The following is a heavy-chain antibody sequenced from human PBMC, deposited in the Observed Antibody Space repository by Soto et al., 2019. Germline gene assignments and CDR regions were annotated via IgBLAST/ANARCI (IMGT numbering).Heavy chain of an antibody. Sequence: SETLSLTCTVSGGSISSFYWTWIRQPPGKGLEWIGYIYYSGSTSYNPSLKSRLTISLDTSKKQFSLKLTSVTAADTAVYFCAREDDGGDRDYYGLDVWGQGTTVTVSS. CDR1: GGSISSFY. J-gene: IGHJ6*02. V-gene: IGHV4-59*12. D-gene: IGHD2-21*02. CDR2: IYYSGST. CDR3: AREDDGGDRDYYGLDV.